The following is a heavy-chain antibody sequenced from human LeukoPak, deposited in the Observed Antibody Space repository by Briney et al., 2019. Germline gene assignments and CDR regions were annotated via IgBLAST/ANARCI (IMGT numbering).Heavy chain of an antibody. CDR3: VRIISPGATFDL. J-gene: IGHJ4*02. V-gene: IGHV4-59*01. CDR2: IYYRGSA. CDR1: GVSINNYC. D-gene: IGHD5-12*01. Sequence: SETLSLTCTVSGVSINNYCLTWIRQAPGKGLEWVGWIYYRGSANYNPSLKSRVTISVDTSTNQFSLKLTSVTAADTAVYYCVRIISPGATFDLWGEGNLVTVSS.